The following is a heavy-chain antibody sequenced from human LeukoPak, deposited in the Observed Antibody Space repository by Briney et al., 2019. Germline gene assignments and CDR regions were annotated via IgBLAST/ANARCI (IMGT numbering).Heavy chain of an antibody. D-gene: IGHD2-15*01. Sequence: PGRSLRLSCAASGFTFSSYGMHWVRQAPGKGLEWGAVISYDGSNKYYADSVKGRFTISRDNSKHTLYLQMTSLRAQDTAVYYCAKMVAATYYWGQGTLVTVSS. CDR3: AKMVAATYY. CDR2: ISYDGSNK. V-gene: IGHV3-30*18. CDR1: GFTFSSYG. J-gene: IGHJ4*02.